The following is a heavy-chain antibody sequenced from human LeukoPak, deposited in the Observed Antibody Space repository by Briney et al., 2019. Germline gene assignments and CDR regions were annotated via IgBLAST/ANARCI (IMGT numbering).Heavy chain of an antibody. V-gene: IGHV3-53*01. CDR2: IYSGGST. CDR3: ARVMVRGDYFDY. J-gene: IGHJ4*02. CDR1: GFTVSSNY. D-gene: IGHD3-10*01. Sequence: GGSLRLSCAASGFTVSSNYMSWVRQAPGKGPAWVSVIYSGGSTYYADSVKGRFTISRDNSKNTLYLQMNSLRAEDTAVYYCARVMVRGDYFDYWGQGTLVTVSS.